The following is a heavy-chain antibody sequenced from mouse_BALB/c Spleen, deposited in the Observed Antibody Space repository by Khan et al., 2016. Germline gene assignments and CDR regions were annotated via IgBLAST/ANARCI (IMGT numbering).Heavy chain of an antibody. CDR2: ISPGNGDI. J-gene: IGHJ2*01. CDR1: GYIFTDHA. D-gene: IGHD2-1*01. CDR3: KSSYGNPLDY. Sequence: QVRLQQSDTELVKPGASVKISCKASGYIFTDHAIHWVKQRPEQGLEWIGYISPGNGDIRYNEKFKGKATLTADKSSSTAYMQLNSLTSEDATVXVCKSSYGNPLDYGDGGTTLAVSS. V-gene: IGHV1S53*03.